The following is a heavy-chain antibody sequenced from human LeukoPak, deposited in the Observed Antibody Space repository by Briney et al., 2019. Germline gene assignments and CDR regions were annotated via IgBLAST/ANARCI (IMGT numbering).Heavy chain of an antibody. D-gene: IGHD3-10*01. Sequence: GGFLRLSCAASGFTFSSYGMHWVRQAPGKGLEWVAVISYDGSNKYYADSVKGRFTISRDNSKNTVYLQMNSLRAEDTAVYYCARVLYGNYHYYYMDVWGKGATVSVSS. CDR2: ISYDGSNK. CDR1: GFTFSSYG. V-gene: IGHV3-30*03. J-gene: IGHJ6*03. CDR3: ARVLYGNYHYYYMDV.